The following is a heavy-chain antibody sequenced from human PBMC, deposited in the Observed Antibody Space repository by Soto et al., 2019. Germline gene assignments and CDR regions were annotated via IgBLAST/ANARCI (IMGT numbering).Heavy chain of an antibody. Sequence: QVQLVESGGGVVQPGRSLRLSCAGSGFSLSNYGMHWVRQAPGKGLEWVAVISFDGNSKYYADSVKGRFTISRDGSKNTLYLHMDSLIAEDTAVYYCAKDLVNTSSYRDWGQGTLVIVSS. CDR1: GFSLSNYG. D-gene: IGHD3-16*01. CDR3: AKDLVNTSSYRD. J-gene: IGHJ4*02. CDR2: ISFDGNSK. V-gene: IGHV3-30*18.